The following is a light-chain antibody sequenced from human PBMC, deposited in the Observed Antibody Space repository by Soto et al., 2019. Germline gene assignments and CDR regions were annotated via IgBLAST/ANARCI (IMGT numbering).Light chain of an antibody. J-gene: IGLJ3*02. CDR1: SSNIGSNA. Sequence: QSVLTHPPSASGSPGQRVTISCSGSSSNIGSNAVNWYRQVPGTAPKVFIHSDNQRPSGVPDRISGSKSGTSASLAISRLQSEDEADYYCSAWDDSLSVWVFGGGTKVTVL. CDR2: SDN. CDR3: SAWDDSLSVWV. V-gene: IGLV1-44*01.